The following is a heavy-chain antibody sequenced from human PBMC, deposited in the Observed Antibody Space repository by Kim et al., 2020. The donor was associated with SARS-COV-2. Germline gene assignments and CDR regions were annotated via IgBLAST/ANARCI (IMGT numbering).Heavy chain of an antibody. CDR2: ISYDGSNK. J-gene: IGHJ4*02. D-gene: IGHD3-10*01. CDR1: GFTFSSYA. CDR3: ARVPHEWFRESYYFDY. V-gene: IGHV3-30*04. Sequence: GGSLRLSCAASGFTFSSYAMHWVRQAPGKGLEWVAVISYDGSNKYYVDSVKGRFTISRDNSKNTLYLQMNSLRAEDTAVYYCARVPHEWFRESYYFDYWGQGTLVTVSS.